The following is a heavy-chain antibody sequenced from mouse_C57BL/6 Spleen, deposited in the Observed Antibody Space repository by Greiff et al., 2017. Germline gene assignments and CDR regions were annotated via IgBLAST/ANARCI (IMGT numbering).Heavy chain of an antibody. V-gene: IGHV1-18*01. CDR3: ARHDYDVDYYAMDY. D-gene: IGHD2-4*01. J-gene: IGHJ4*01. CDR1: GYTFTDYN. Sequence: VQLKQSGPELVKPGASVKIPCKASGYTFTDYNMDWVKQSHGKSLEWIGDINPNNGGTIYNQKFKGKATLTVDKSSSTAYMELRSLTSEDTAVYYCARHDYDVDYYAMDYWGQGTSVTVSS. CDR2: INPNNGGT.